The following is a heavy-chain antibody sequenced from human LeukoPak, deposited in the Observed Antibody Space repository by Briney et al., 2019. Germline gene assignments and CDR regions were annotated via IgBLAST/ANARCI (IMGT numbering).Heavy chain of an antibody. CDR3: ARRGYSGYVDAFDI. CDR1: GFTFSSYA. V-gene: IGHV3-23*01. CDR2: ISGSGGST. D-gene: IGHD5-12*01. J-gene: IGHJ3*02. Sequence: GGSLRLSCAASGFTFSSYAMNWVRQAPGKGLEWVSAISGSGGSTYYADSVKGRFTISRDNSKNTLYLQMNSLRVEDTAVYYCARRGYSGYVDAFDIWGQGTMVTVSS.